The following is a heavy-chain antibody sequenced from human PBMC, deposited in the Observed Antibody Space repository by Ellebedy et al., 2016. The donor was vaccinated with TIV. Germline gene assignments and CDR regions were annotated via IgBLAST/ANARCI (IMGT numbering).Heavy chain of an antibody. J-gene: IGHJ4*02. CDR2: ISSSSSSI. V-gene: IGHV3-48*04. CDR3: ARGLSGWPY. Sequence: GESLKISCAASGFTFSSYTMNWVRQAPGKGLEWLSQISSSSSSIYYADSVKGRFTISRDNAKNSLYLQMNSLRAEDTAVYYCARGLSGWPYWGQGTLVTVSS. D-gene: IGHD6-19*01. CDR1: GFTFSSYT.